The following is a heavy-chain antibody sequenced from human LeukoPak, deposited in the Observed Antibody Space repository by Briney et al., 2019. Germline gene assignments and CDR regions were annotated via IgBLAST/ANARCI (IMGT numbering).Heavy chain of an antibody. CDR1: GFTFSSYA. Sequence: GSLRLSCAASGFTFSSYAMSWVRQPPGKGLEWIGSIYYTGSTNYSPSLESRVTISVDTSKNQFSLKLTSVSAADTAVYYCASALKVGANVFDYWGQGTLVTVSS. CDR3: ASALKVGANVFDY. CDR2: IYYTGST. D-gene: IGHD1-26*01. J-gene: IGHJ4*02. V-gene: IGHV4-39*01.